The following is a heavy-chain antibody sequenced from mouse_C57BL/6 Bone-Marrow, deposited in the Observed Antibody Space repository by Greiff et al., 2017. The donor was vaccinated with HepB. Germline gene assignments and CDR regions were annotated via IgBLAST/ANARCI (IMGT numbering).Heavy chain of an antibody. CDR2: IYPGDGDT. J-gene: IGHJ3*01. Sequence: QVQLQQSGPELVKPGASVKISCKASGYAFSSSWMNWVKQRPGKGLEWIGRIYPGDGDTNYNGKFKGKATLTADKSSSTAYMQLSSLTSEDSAVYFWVSFITTVVALPEFAYWGQGTLVTVSA. V-gene: IGHV1-82*01. CDR1: GYAFSSSW. D-gene: IGHD1-1*01. CDR3: VSFITTVVALPEFAY.